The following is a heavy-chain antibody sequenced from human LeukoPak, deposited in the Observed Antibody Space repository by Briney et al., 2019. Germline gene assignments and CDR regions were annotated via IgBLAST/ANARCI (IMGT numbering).Heavy chain of an antibody. Sequence: PSETLSLTCTVSGGSISSYYWSWIRQPPGKGLEWIGYIYYSGSTNYNPSLKSRVTISVDTSKNQFSLKLSSVTAADTAVYYCARAKPRDGYMKYYFDYWGQGTLVTVSS. CDR2: IYYSGST. D-gene: IGHD5-24*01. V-gene: IGHV4-59*01. J-gene: IGHJ4*02. CDR1: GGSISSYY. CDR3: ARAKPRDGYMKYYFDY.